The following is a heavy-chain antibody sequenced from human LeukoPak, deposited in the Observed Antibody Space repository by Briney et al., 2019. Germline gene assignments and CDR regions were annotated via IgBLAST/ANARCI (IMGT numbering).Heavy chain of an antibody. V-gene: IGHV4-34*01. CDR3: ASARSSLYYFDY. CDR2: INHSGST. D-gene: IGHD6-6*01. CDR1: GGSFSGYY. Sequence: SETLSLTCAVYGGSFSGYYWSWIRQPPGKGLEWIGEINHSGSTNYNPSLTSRVTISVDTSKNQFSLKLSSVTAADTAVYYCASARSSLYYFDYWGQGTLVTVSS. J-gene: IGHJ4*02.